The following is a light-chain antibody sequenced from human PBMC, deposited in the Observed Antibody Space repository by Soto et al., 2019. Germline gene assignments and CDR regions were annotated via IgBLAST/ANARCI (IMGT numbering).Light chain of an antibody. CDR2: GAS. CDR3: QQYLGA. CDR1: QSVSSSY. V-gene: IGKV3-20*01. J-gene: IGKJ1*01. Sequence: EIVLTQSPGTLSLSPGERATLSCRASQSVSSSYLAWHQQKPGQAPRLLIYGASSRATGIPDRFSGSGSGTDFTLTISRLEPEDFAVYYGQQYLGASGQGTKV.